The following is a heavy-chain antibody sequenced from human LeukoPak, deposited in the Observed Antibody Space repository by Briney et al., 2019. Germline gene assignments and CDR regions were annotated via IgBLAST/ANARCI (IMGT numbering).Heavy chain of an antibody. CDR2: ISAYNGNT. Sequence: EASVKVSCKASGYAFTSYGISWVRQAPGQGLEWMGWISAYNGNTNYAQKLQGRVTMTTDTSTSTAYMELRSLRSDDTAVYYCARDQLQELLSAYYYYYYMDVWGKGTTVTVSS. J-gene: IGHJ6*03. V-gene: IGHV1-18*01. CDR1: GYAFTSYG. CDR3: ARDQLQELLSAYYYYYYMDV. D-gene: IGHD1-26*01.